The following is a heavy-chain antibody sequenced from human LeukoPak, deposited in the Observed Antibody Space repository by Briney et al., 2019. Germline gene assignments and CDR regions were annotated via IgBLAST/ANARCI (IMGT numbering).Heavy chain of an antibody. J-gene: IGHJ4*02. D-gene: IGHD3-16*02. CDR1: GYTFTSYG. V-gene: IGHV1-2*02. CDR3: ARVRGYVWGSYRYTSLFDY. CDR2: ISAYSGGT. Sequence: VSSVKVSCKASGYTFTSYGISWVRQAPGQGLEWMGWISAYSGGTNYAQKFQGRVTMTRDTSISTDYMELSRLRSDGTSVYYCARVRGYVWGSYRYTSLFDYWGQGTLVTVSS.